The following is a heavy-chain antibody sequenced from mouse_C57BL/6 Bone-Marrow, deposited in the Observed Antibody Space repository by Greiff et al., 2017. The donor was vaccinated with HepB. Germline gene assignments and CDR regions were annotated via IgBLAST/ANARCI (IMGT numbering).Heavy chain of an antibody. Sequence: QVQLQQSGAELVRPGTSVKVSCKASGYAFTNYLIEWVKQSPGQGLEWIGVINPGSGGTNYNEKFKGKATLTADKSSSTAYMQLSSLTSEDSAVYFCARRWLLGAYWGQGTLVTVSA. D-gene: IGHD2-3*01. V-gene: IGHV1-54*01. J-gene: IGHJ3*01. CDR3: ARRWLLGAY. CDR1: GYAFTNYL. CDR2: INPGSGGT.